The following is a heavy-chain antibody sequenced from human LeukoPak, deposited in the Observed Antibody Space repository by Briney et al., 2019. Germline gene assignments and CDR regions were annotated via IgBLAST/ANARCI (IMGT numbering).Heavy chain of an antibody. Sequence: PGGSLRLSCTASGFTFSNYGMHWVRQAPGKGLEWVAVISYDGSNKYYADSVKGRFTISRDNSKNTLYLQMNSLRAEDTAVYYCARGPWDYWGQGTLVTVSS. CDR1: GFTFSNYG. CDR2: ISYDGSNK. V-gene: IGHV3-30*03. J-gene: IGHJ4*02. CDR3: ARGPWDY.